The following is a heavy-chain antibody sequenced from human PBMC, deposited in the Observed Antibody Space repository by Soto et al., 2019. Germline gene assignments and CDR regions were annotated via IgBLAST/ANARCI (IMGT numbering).Heavy chain of an antibody. CDR3: STDGWCGEFGDWFDP. J-gene: IGHJ5*02. Sequence: QVQLVQSGAEVKKPGSSVKVSCKASGGTFSSYTISWVRQAPGQGLEWMGRIIPILGIANYAQKFQGRVTITADKSTSTAYMELSSLRSEDTAVYYCSTDGWCGEFGDWFDPWGQGTLVTVSS. CDR2: IIPILGIA. V-gene: IGHV1-69*08. CDR1: GGTFSSYT. D-gene: IGHD3-10*01.